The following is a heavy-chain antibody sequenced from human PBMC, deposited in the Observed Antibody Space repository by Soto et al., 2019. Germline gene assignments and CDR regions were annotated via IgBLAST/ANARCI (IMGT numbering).Heavy chain of an antibody. V-gene: IGHV1-18*04. D-gene: IGHD5-18*01. CDR3: ARVAAMVTSNIFDY. CDR1: GYTFTSYG. CDR2: ISAYNGNT. J-gene: IGHJ4*01. Sequence: ASVKVSCKSSGYTFTSYGISWVRPAPGQGLELRGWISAYNGNTNYAQKLQGRVTMTTDTSTSTAYMELRSLRSDDTAVEYCARVAAMVTSNIFDYWGQGTLDTVSS.